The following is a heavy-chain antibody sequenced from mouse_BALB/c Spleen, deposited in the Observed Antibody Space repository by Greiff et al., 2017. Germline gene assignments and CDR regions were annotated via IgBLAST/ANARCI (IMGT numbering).Heavy chain of an antibody. CDR2: IWGDGST. J-gene: IGHJ4*01. CDR3: ARAIYDGYYCAMDY. CDR1: GFSLTGYG. D-gene: IGHD2-3*01. Sequence: VQGVESGPGLVAPSQSLSITCTVSGFSLTGYGVNWVRQPPGKGLEWLGMIWGDGSTDYNSALKSRLSISKDNSKSQVFLKMNSLQTDDTARYYCARAIYDGYYCAMDYWGQGTSVTVSS. V-gene: IGHV2-6-7*01.